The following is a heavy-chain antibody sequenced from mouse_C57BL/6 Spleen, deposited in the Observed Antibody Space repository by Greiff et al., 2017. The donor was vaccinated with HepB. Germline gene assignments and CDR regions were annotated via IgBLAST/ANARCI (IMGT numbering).Heavy chain of an antibody. Sequence: QVQLQQPGAELVMPGASVKLSCKASGYTFTSYWMHWVKQRPGQGLEWIGEIDPSDSYTNYNQKFKGKSTLTVDKSSSTDYMQLSSLTSEDSAVYYCARSGGYTDYWGQGTTLTVSS. CDR1: GYTFTSYW. CDR2: IDPSDSYT. D-gene: IGHD2-2*01. V-gene: IGHV1-69*01. CDR3: ARSGGYTDY. J-gene: IGHJ2*01.